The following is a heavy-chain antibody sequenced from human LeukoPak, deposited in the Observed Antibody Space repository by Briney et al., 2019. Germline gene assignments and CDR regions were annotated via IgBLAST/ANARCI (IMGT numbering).Heavy chain of an antibody. J-gene: IGHJ5*02. CDR3: ARDFYSSSWYRRDWFDP. CDR1: GGSISSSSYY. CDR2: IYYSGST. V-gene: IGHV4-39*07. Sequence: SETLSLTCTVSGGSISSSSYYWGWIRQPPGKGLEWIGSIYYSGSTYYNPSLKSRVTISVDTSKNQFSLKLSSVTAADTAVYYCARDFYSSSWYRRDWFDPWGQGTLVTVSS. D-gene: IGHD6-13*01.